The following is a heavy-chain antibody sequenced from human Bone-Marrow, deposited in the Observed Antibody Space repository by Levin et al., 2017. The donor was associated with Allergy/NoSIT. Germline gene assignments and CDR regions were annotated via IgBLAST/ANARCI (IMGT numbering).Heavy chain of an antibody. CDR2: IYHSGST. V-gene: IGHV4-4*02. CDR3: ARGNSVSEWSYHFDH. Sequence: SCAVSGGSISSNNWWSWVRQPPGKGLEWIGEIYHSGSTNYNPSLKSRVTISVDKPKTQFSLKLNSVTAADTAVYYCARGNSVSEWSYHFDHWGQGMLVTVSS. J-gene: IGHJ4*02. CDR1: GGSISSNNW. D-gene: IGHD3-3*01.